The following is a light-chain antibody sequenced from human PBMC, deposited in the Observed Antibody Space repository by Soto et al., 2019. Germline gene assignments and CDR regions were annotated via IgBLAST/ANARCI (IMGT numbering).Light chain of an antibody. CDR2: AAS. J-gene: IGKJ2*01. CDR3: QQTYSAPHT. Sequence: DIQMTQSPSSLSASVGDRVTITCRASQSISTYLNWYQQKSGNAPKLLISAASTLQSGVPSRFSGSDSGTDFTLTISSLQPDDFATYYCQQTYSAPHTFGQGTKVDIK. CDR1: QSISTY. V-gene: IGKV1-39*01.